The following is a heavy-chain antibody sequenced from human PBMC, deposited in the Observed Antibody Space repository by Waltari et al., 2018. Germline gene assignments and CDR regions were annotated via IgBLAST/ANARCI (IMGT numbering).Heavy chain of an antibody. V-gene: IGHV1-69*01. Sequence: QVQLVQSGAEVKKPGSSVKVSCKASGGTFSSYAISWVRQAPGQGLEWMGGIIPSFGTANDAQKVQGRVTITADESTSTAYMELSSLRSEDTAVYYCARATMSSSSSWVGYYFDYWGQGTLVTVSS. CDR1: GGTFSSYA. CDR3: ARATMSSSSSWVGYYFDY. D-gene: IGHD6-13*01. CDR2: IIPSFGTA. J-gene: IGHJ4*02.